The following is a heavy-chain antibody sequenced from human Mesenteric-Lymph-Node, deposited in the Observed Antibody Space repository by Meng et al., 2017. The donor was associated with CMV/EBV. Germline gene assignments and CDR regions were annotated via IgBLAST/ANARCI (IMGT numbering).Heavy chain of an antibody. J-gene: IGHJ4*02. V-gene: IGHV4-34*01. CDR3: ARGRQYYGSGSYPPWAFYFDY. D-gene: IGHD3-10*01. CDR2: LHPRGST. Sequence: FRAYYLSWIRPPPVTGLEWIGALHPRGSTNYTPSLKSRVTISVDTSQNQFSLKLSSVTAADTALYYCARGRQYYGSGSYPPWAFYFDYWGQGTLVTVSS. CDR1: FRAYY.